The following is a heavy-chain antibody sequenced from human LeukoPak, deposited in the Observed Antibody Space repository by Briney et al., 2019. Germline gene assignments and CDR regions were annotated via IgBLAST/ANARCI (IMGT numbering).Heavy chain of an antibody. V-gene: IGHV4-39*01. J-gene: IGHJ4*02. CDR2: IYYSGST. CDR3: ATTYNWAFDY. D-gene: IGHD1-20*01. Sequence: PSETLSLTCTVSGVSISSSSYYWGWIRQPPGKGLEWIGSIYYSGSTYYNPSLKSRLSISVDTSKKQFSLRLISVTAADTAVYYCATTYNWAFDYWGPGTLVTVSS. CDR1: GVSISSSSYY.